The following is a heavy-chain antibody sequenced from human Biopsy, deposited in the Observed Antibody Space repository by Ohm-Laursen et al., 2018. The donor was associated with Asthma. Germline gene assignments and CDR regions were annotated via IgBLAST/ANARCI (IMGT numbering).Heavy chain of an antibody. CDR2: LSFNGSNE. D-gene: IGHD1-26*01. CDR3: AKELFPGWELRRGPDS. V-gene: IGHV3-30*18. CDR1: GFSFRNFG. Sequence: RSLGLSFPASGFSFRNFGMHWAPRAPAKGLGGGPVLSFNGSNEDYADSVKGRFTISRDNSKNTLFLEMNSLRPEDTAVYYCAKELFPGWELRRGPDSWGQGTLVTVSS. J-gene: IGHJ4*02.